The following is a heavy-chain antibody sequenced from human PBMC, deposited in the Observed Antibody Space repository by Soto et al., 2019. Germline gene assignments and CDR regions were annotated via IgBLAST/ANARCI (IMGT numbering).Heavy chain of an antibody. J-gene: IGHJ6*02. CDR2: IYYSGST. V-gene: IGHV4-30-4*01. CDR3: ARVVHQGYYGMDV. Sequence: LSLTCTVSGGSISSGDYYWSWIRQPPGKGLEWIGYIYYSGSTYYNPSLKSRVTISVDTSKNQFSLKLSSVTAADTAVYYCARVVHQGYYGMDVWGQGTTVTVSS. CDR1: GGSISSGDYY. D-gene: IGHD1-1*01.